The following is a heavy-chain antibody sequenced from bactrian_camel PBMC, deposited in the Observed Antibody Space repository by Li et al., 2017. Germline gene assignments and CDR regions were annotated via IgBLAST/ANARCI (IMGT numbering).Heavy chain of an antibody. CDR1: GFSFGIHD. J-gene: IGHJ6*01. D-gene: IGHD3*01. V-gene: IGHV3-2*01. Sequence: HVQLVESGGGSVQPGESLRLSCTASGFSFGIHDMSWVRQAPGKGLEWVSSIYSDGSNTYYADSVKGRFTISQDNAKRTVYLQMHNLKPEDSAMYYCVAASRPVGGNCPIFLSYNAWGQGTQVTVS. CDR3: VAASRPVGGNCPIFLSYNA. CDR2: IYSDGSNT.